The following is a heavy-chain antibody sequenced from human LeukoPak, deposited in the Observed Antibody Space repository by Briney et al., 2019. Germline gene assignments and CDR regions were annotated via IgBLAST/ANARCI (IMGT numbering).Heavy chain of an antibody. CDR2: INWNGGST. Sequence: GGSLRLSCAASGFTFDDYGMSWVRQAPGKGLEWVSGINWNGGSTDYADSVKGRFTISRDNAKNTLYLQMNSLRAEDTAVYYCARGPWNDATNDYWGQGTLVTVSS. J-gene: IGHJ4*02. D-gene: IGHD1-1*01. CDR1: GFTFDDYG. V-gene: IGHV3-20*04. CDR3: ARGPWNDATNDY.